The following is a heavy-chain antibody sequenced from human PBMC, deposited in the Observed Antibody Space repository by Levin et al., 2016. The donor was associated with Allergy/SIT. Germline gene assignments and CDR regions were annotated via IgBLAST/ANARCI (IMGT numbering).Heavy chain of an antibody. Sequence: WIRQPPGKGLEWIGYIYYSGTTNYNPSLKSRVTISVDTSKNQFSLRLSSMTAADTAVYYCARRGYDSPSFDYWGQGTLVTVSS. D-gene: IGHD5-12*01. CDR2: IYYSGTT. J-gene: IGHJ4*02. V-gene: IGHV4-61*07. CDR3: ARRGYDSPSFDY.